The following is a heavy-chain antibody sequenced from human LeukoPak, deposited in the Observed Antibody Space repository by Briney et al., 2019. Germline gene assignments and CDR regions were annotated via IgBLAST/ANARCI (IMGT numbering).Heavy chain of an antibody. CDR3: ARGTLRFLEWSPY. D-gene: IGHD3-3*01. V-gene: IGHV1-46*01. Sequence: ASVTVSFTASGYTFTSYYMHWVRQAPGQGLEWMGIINPSGGSTSYAQKFQGRVTMTRDTSTSTVYMELSSLRSEDTAVYYCARGTLRFLEWSPYWGQGTLVTVSS. J-gene: IGHJ4*02. CDR1: GYTFTSYY. CDR2: INPSGGST.